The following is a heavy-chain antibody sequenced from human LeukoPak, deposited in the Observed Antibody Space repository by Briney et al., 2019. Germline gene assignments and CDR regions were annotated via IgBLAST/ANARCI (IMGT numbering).Heavy chain of an antibody. V-gene: IGHV1-2*02. D-gene: IGHD6-19*01. CDR3: ARVATEAVAVARVDY. CDR2: INPNSGGT. Sequence: GASVKVSCKASGYTFTGYYMHRVRQAPGQGLEWMAWINPNSGGTNYAQKFQGRVTMTRDTSISTAYMELSRLRSDDTAVYYCARVATEAVAVARVDYWGQGTLVTVSS. CDR1: GYTFTGYY. J-gene: IGHJ4*02.